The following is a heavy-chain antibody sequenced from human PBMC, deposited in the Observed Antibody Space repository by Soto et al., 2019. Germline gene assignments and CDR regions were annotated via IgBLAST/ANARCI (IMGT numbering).Heavy chain of an antibody. Sequence: SETLSLTCTVSGGSISSGDYYWSWIRQPPGKGLEWIGYIYYSGSTYYNPSLTSRVTISVDTSKNQFSLKLSSVTAADTAVYYCARASMVREKGFDYWGQGTLVTDS. V-gene: IGHV4-30-4*01. CDR2: IYYSGST. CDR1: GGSISSGDYY. CDR3: ARASMVREKGFDY. D-gene: IGHD3-10*01. J-gene: IGHJ4*02.